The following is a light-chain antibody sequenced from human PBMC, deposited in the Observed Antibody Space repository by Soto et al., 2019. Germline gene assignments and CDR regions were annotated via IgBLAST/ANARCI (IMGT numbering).Light chain of an antibody. J-gene: IGKJ5*01. CDR3: HQYDGSPIT. V-gene: IGKV3-20*01. CDR2: GIS. Sequence: IVLTQSPGTLSLSPGEGATLSCRASQTVTRSYLAWYQHKPGQAPRLLISGISRRAPGIPDRFSGDGSGTDFTLTISRLEPEDYAVYYCHQYDGSPITFGQGTRLEIK. CDR1: QTVTRSY.